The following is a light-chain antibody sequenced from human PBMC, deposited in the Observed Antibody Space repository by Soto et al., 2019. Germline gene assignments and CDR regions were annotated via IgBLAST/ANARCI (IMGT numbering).Light chain of an antibody. J-gene: IGKJ1*01. V-gene: IGKV3-20*01. CDR3: QQYARSPTT. Sequence: EIVLTQSPGTLSLSPGERATLSCRASQSVSSNYLAWYQQKPGQAPRLLIYGASSRATGIPDRFSGSGSGTDFNLTISIMAPEDVAVYTCQQYARSPTTFGQGTREDIK. CDR2: GAS. CDR1: QSVSSNY.